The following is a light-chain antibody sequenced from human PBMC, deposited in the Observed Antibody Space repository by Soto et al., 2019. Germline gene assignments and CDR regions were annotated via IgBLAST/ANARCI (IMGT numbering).Light chain of an antibody. V-gene: IGLV2-14*01. CDR3: SSYTSSSTYVV. CDR1: SSDVGGYNY. Sequence: QSVLTHPASVSGSPGQSITISCTGTSSDVGGYNYVSWYQQHPGKAPKLMIYEVSNRPSGVSNRFSGSKSGNTASLTISGLQAEDEADYYCSSYTSSSTYVVFGGGTKVTVL. CDR2: EVS. J-gene: IGLJ2*01.